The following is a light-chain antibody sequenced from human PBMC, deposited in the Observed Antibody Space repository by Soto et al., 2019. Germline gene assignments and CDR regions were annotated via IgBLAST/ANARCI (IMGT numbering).Light chain of an antibody. CDR1: RSNFGSKT. J-gene: IGLJ3*02. Sequence: QSVLSQPPSASGTPGQRVTISCSESRSNFGSKTVYWYQHLPGTAPKLLIHSNNQRPSGVPDRFSGSKSGTSASLAISGLQAEDEAEYYCAAWNDSLNGWVFGGGTKLTVL. CDR3: AAWNDSLNGWV. CDR2: SNN. V-gene: IGLV1-44*01.